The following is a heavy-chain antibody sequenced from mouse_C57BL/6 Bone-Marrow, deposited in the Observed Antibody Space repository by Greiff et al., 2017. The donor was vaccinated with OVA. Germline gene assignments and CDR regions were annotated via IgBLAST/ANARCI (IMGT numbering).Heavy chain of an antibody. CDR1: GYTFTSYG. V-gene: IGHV1-81*01. Sequence: QVQLQQSGAELARPGASVKLSCKASGYTFTSYGISWVKQRTGQGLEWIGEIYPSSGNTYYNEKFKGKATLTADTSSSTAYMALRSLTSEDSAVYFGARKGGIYYGNSYFDYWGQGTTLTVSS. J-gene: IGHJ2*01. D-gene: IGHD2-1*01. CDR2: IYPSSGNT. CDR3: ARKGGIYYGNSYFDY.